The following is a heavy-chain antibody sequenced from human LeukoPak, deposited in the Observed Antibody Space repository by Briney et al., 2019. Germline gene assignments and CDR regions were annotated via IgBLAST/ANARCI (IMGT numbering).Heavy chain of an antibody. V-gene: IGHV1-2*02. CDR3: ARGPPFYYGGDCYEFDP. D-gene: IGHD2-21*02. CDR1: GYTFTGYY. CDR2: INPNSGGT. J-gene: IGHJ5*02. Sequence: ASVKVSCKASGYTFTGYYMHWVRQAPGQGLEWMGWINPNSGGTNYAQKFQGRVTMTRDTSISTAYMELSRLRSDDTAVYYCARGPPFYYGGDCYEFDPWGQGTLVTVSS.